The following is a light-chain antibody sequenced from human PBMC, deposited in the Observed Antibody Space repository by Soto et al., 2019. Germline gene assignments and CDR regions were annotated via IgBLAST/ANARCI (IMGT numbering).Light chain of an antibody. J-gene: IGKJ4*01. Sequence: DIVMIQSPDSLAVSLGERATIHCMSSHSVLNTSNNKTYLAWYQQKPGLPPKLLIYWASTREVGVPDRFRGSGSGTDFTLSINTLQAEDAAVYFCQQYYSPPLSFGGGTHVEIK. CDR3: QQYYSPPLS. CDR2: WAS. CDR1: HSVLNTSNNKTY. V-gene: IGKV4-1*01.